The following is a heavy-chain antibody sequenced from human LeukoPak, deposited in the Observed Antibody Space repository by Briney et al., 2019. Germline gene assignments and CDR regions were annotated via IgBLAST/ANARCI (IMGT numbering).Heavy chain of an antibody. CDR3: ARDEYSSSLSVPLPSDY. J-gene: IGHJ4*02. CDR2: ISAYNGNT. D-gene: IGHD6-6*01. Sequence: ASVKVSCKASGYTFTSYGISWVRQAPGQGLEWIGWISAYNGNTNYAQKLQGGVTMTTDTSTSTAYMELRSLRSDDTAVYYCARDEYSSSLSVPLPSDYWGQGTLVTVSS. V-gene: IGHV1-18*01. CDR1: GYTFTSYG.